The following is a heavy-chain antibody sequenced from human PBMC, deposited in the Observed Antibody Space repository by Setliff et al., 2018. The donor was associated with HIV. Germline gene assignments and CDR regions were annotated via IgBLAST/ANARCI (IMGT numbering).Heavy chain of an antibody. D-gene: IGHD3-3*01. V-gene: IGHV4-59*11. J-gene: IGHJ5*02. Sequence: SETLSLTCTVSGGSIRSHYWSWIRQPPGKRLEWIGYIYYSGSTNYNPSLKSRVTISVDTAKNQFSLKLSSVTAADTAVYYCARLRGSYDFSNWFDPWGQGTQVTVSS. CDR3: ARLRGSYDFSNWFDP. CDR2: IYYSGST. CDR1: GGSIRSHY.